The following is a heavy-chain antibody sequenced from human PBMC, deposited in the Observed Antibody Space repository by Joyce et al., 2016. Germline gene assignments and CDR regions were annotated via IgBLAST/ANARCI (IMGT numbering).Heavy chain of an antibody. J-gene: IGHJ4*02. CDR3: ARAYYGSGDYFDY. CDR2: LRSKDFGETT. V-gene: IGHV3-49*05. Sequence: EVQLVESGGGLIKPGRSLRLSCTGSGFTFGDYAMSWFRQAPGKVLEWIGFLRSKDFGETTEYAAAMKGRFTVSRDDSKSSAYLEMSSLRTEDTAVYYCARAYYGSGDYFDYWGQGTLVTVSS. D-gene: IGHD3-10*01. CDR1: GFTFGDYA.